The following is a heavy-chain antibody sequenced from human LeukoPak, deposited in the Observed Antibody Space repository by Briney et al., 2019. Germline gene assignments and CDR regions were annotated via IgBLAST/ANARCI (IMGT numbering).Heavy chain of an antibody. V-gene: IGHV4-61*02. D-gene: IGHD2-15*01. CDR3: ARDVVYCSGGSCYSFPGY. CDR1: GGSISSGNYY. Sequence: PSETLSLTCTVSGGSISSGNYYWSWIRQPAGKGLEWIGRIYSSGNTDYNPSLKSRATISVDTSKNQFSLELSSVTAADTAVYYCARDVVYCSGGSCYSFPGYWGQGTLVTVSS. CDR2: IYSSGNT. J-gene: IGHJ4*02.